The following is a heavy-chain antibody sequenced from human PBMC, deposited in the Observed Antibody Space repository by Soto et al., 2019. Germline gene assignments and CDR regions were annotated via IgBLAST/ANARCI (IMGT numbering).Heavy chain of an antibody. J-gene: IGHJ6*03. Sequence: PGGSLRLSCVASGLSVSTNYMSWVRQAPGKGLEWISMLYASDDTYYSDSVKGRFTVFRHGSKNTLYLQMDSLTPGDTAVYFCARAIAPDHYYHLYLDVWGKGTTVTVSS. CDR2: LYASDDT. D-gene: IGHD6-25*01. CDR3: ARAIAPDHYYHLYLDV. V-gene: IGHV3-53*04. CDR1: GLSVSTNY.